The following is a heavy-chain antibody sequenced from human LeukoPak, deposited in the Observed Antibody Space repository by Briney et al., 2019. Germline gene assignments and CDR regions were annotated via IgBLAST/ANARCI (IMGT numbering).Heavy chain of an antibody. J-gene: IGHJ4*02. V-gene: IGHV4-34*04. CDR1: GGSFNAYY. CDR2: IYHDGNI. Sequence: SETLSLTCAVYGGSFNAYYWSWIRQPPGKGLELIAEIYHDGNINNNPSLQNRDMISVDTPNKQCYLELDSVTSAEKAVYYCAGLYITTTWYSFDYWGQGSLVIVSS. D-gene: IGHD1-14*01. CDR3: AGLYITTTWYSFDY.